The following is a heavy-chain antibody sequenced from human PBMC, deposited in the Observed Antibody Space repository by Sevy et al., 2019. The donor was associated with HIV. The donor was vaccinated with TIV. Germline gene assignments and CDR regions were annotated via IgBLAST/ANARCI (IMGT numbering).Heavy chain of an antibody. CDR1: GFTVSNYS. CDR3: AREGCTKPHDY. Sequence: GGSLRLSCEAPGFTVSNYSMSWVRQAPGKGLEWVSTFSFGCGRLNYADSVKGRFTISRDDSKNTLYLQMNSLRAEDTAVYYCAREGCTKPHDYWGQGTLVTVS. CDR2: FSFGCGRL. J-gene: IGHJ4*02. D-gene: IGHD2-8*01. V-gene: IGHV3-23*01.